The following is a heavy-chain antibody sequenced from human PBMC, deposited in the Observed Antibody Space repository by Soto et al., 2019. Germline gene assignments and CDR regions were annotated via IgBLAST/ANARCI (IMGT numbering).Heavy chain of an antibody. V-gene: IGHV4-61*01. Sequence: PETLSLTFTASVASFSTSSYYSSWVRQPPGQGLERIRYIYYSGSTNYNPSPKSRVTISVDTSKNQFSLKLSSVTAADTAVYYCARESRITIFGVVIDHRMDVWGQGSTLTASS. CDR3: ARESRITIFGVVIDHRMDV. J-gene: IGHJ6*02. D-gene: IGHD3-3*01. CDR2: IYYSGST. CDR1: VASFSTSSYY.